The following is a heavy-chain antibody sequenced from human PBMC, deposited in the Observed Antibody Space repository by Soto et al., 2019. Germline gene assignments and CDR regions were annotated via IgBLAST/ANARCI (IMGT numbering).Heavy chain of an antibody. CDR1: GYRFTTSW. CDR3: AKSGYSSHGMDA. Sequence: PGESLKISCKSSGYRFTTSWIGRVRQMPGKGLEWMGTIYPGDSDTRYSPSFQGQVTISADKSIGTAFLQWTSLKASDTAMYYCAKSGYSSHGMDAWGQGTTVTVSS. CDR2: IYPGDSDT. V-gene: IGHV5-51*01. D-gene: IGHD5-12*01. J-gene: IGHJ6*02.